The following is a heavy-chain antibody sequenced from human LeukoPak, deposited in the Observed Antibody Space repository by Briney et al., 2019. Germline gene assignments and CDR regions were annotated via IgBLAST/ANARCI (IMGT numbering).Heavy chain of an antibody. Sequence: ASVKVSCKASGYTFASYVISWVRQAPGQGLEWMGWISGYDDNTSFAQHLQGRVTLTEDKSTSTAYMELRRLPADYTARRYCAGDTAVITAPGGPDFWGQGTLITVSS. V-gene: IGHV1-18*01. J-gene: IGHJ4*02. CDR1: GYTFASYV. D-gene: IGHD6-13*01. CDR3: AGDTAVITAPGGPDF. CDR2: ISGYDDNT.